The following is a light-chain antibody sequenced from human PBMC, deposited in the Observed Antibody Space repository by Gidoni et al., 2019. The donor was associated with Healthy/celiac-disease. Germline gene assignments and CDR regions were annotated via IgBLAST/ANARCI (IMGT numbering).Light chain of an antibody. CDR1: SSDVGNYNL. CDR3: CSYAGSTTWV. Sequence: QSALTQPASVSGSPGQSITISCTGTSSDVGNYNLVSWYQQHPGKVPKLMISEVTKRPSGVSNRFSGSKSGNTASLTISGLQAEDEADYYCCSYAGSTTWVFGGGTKLTVL. J-gene: IGLJ3*02. V-gene: IGLV2-23*02. CDR2: EVT.